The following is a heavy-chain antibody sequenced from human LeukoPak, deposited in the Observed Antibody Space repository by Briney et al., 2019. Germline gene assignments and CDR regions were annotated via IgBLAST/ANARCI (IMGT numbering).Heavy chain of an antibody. J-gene: IGHJ1*01. CDR3: ATASASQCAEYLQH. CDR2: ITSNGGST. D-gene: IGHD1-26*01. V-gene: IGHV3-64*01. CDR1: GFTFSIYT. Sequence: GGSLRHSSAASGFTFSIYTMYCGRQAPGKGLEYVSAITSNGGSTYYANSVKGRFIISRDNSKNTLYLQMGSLRADDMAMYYCATASASQCAEYLQHWGQGTLVTVSS.